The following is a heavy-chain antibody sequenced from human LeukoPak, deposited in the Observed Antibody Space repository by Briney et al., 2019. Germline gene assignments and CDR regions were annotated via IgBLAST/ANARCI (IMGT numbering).Heavy chain of an antibody. J-gene: IGHJ3*02. V-gene: IGHV4-34*01. Sequence: PSETLSLTCAVYGGSFSGYYWGWIRRPPGKGLEWIGSIYHSGSTNYNPSLKSRVTISVDKSKNQFSLKLSSVTAADTAVYYCARDLVKRTKGSPTYYYGSGSYYNGDAFDIWGQGTMVTVSS. CDR3: ARDLVKRTKGSPTYYYGSGSYYNGDAFDI. CDR1: GGSFSGYY. D-gene: IGHD3-10*01. CDR2: IYHSGST.